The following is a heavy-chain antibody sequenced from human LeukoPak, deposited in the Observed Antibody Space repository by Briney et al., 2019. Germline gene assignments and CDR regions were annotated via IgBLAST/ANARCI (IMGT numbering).Heavy chain of an antibody. V-gene: IGHV6-1*01. J-gene: IGHJ5*02. Sequence: SQTLSLTCAISGDSVSSNSVTWNWVRQSPSRGLEWLGRTYYRSTWYNDYAVSVRGRITVNPDTSKNQFSLHLNSVTPEDTAVYYCARGLTQYDCFDPWGQGILVTVSS. CDR3: ARGLTQYDCFDP. CDR2: TYYRSTWYN. CDR1: GDSVSSNSVT. D-gene: IGHD2-2*01.